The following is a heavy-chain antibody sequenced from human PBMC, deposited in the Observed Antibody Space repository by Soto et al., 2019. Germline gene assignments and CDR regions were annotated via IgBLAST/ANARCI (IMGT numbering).Heavy chain of an antibody. CDR2: IYHSGST. Sequence: QVQLQESGPGLVKPSGTLSLTCAVSSGSISSSNWWSWVRQPPGKGLEWIGEIYHSGSTNYNPSLKSRVTISVYKSKNQFSLKLSSVTAEDTAVYYCARAAYYDFWSGYYPWGQGTLVTVSS. CDR3: ARAAYYDFWSGYYP. CDR1: SGSISSSNW. V-gene: IGHV4-4*02. D-gene: IGHD3-3*01. J-gene: IGHJ5*02.